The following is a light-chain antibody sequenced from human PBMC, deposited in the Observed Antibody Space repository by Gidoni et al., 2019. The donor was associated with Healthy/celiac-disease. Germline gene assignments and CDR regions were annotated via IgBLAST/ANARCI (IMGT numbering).Light chain of an antibody. CDR1: SSDVGGYNY. CDR3: SSYTSSSTLLDV. Sequence: QPALTQPASVSGSPGQSITISCTGTSSDVGGYNYVSWYQQHPGKAPKLMIYEVSNRPSGVSNRFSGSKSGNTASLTISGLQAEDEADYYCSSYTSSSTLLDVFGTGTKVTVL. J-gene: IGLJ1*01. V-gene: IGLV2-14*01. CDR2: EVS.